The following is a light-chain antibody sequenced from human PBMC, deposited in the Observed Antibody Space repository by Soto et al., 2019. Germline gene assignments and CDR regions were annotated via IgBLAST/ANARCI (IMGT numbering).Light chain of an antibody. V-gene: IGLV1-40*01. CDR2: GDN. Sequence: QSVLSQPPSVSGAPGQRITISCTGSSSNIGANYDVHWYRQVPGTAPKLLMSGDNNRPSGVADRFSXSKXXXSASLAIXXLQAEDEADYYCQSYDSSLNRVFGTGTKVTVL. J-gene: IGLJ1*01. CDR3: QSYDSSLNRV. CDR1: SSNIGANYD.